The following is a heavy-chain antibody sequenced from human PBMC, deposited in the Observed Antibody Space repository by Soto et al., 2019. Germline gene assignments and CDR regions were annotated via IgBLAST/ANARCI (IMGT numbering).Heavy chain of an antibody. CDR1: GFTFSGPA. J-gene: IGHJ6*02. V-gene: IGHV3-73*01. Sequence: EVQLVESGGGSVQPGGSLKLSCAASGFTFSGPAMHWVRQASGKGLEWVGRIGIKANNYATAYAASVKGRFIISRDDSKNTAHLQMNSLKTEDTAVYYCTRPFDCSGDACYSGWYYYYGMDVWGQGTTVTVSS. CDR3: TRPFDCSGDACYSGWYYYYGMDV. CDR2: IGIKANNYAT. D-gene: IGHD2-15*01.